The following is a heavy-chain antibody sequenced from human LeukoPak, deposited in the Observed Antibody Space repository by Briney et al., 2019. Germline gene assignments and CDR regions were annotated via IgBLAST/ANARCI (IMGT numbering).Heavy chain of an antibody. CDR1: GDSVSSKSAA. CDR2: TYYGSKWYN. V-gene: IGHV6-1*01. Sequence: SQTLSLTCAISGDSVSSKSAAWNWIRQSPSRGLEWLGRTYYGSKWYNDYAESVKSRITINADTPKNQFSLQLNSVTPEDTAVYYCARVDLGSAIFEPKWFDPWGQGTLVTVSS. CDR3: ARVDLGSAIFEPKWFDP. J-gene: IGHJ5*02. D-gene: IGHD3-3*01.